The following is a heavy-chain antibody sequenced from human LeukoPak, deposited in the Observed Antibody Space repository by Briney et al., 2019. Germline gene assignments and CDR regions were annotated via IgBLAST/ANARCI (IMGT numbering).Heavy chain of an antibody. CDR3: ARDPTTVTPWYFDY. J-gene: IGHJ4*02. CDR2: IYYSGST. CDR1: GGSISSSSYY. V-gene: IGHV4-39*07. D-gene: IGHD4-11*01. Sequence: PSETLSLTCTVSGGSISSSSYYWGWIRQPPGKGLEWIGSIYYSGSTYYNPSLKSRVTISVDTSKNQFSLKLSSVTATDTAVYYRARDPTTVTPWYFDYWGQGTLVTVSS.